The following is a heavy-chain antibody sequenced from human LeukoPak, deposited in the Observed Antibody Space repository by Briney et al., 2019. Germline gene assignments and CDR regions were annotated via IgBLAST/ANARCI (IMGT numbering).Heavy chain of an antibody. CDR2: IYYTET. CDR3: AGEYSSSPGY. CDR1: SGSVSNYY. D-gene: IGHD3-22*01. J-gene: IGHJ4*02. V-gene: IGHV4-59*02. Sequence: PSETLSLTCTVSSGSVSNYYWSWIRQSPGKGLEWIGYIYYTETSYNPSLKSRVTISADTSKNQFSLKLYSVTAADTAVYYCAGEYSSSPGYWGQGALVTVSS.